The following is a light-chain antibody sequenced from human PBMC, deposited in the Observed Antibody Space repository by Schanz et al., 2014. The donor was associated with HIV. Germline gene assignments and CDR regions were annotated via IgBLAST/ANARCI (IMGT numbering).Light chain of an antibody. J-gene: IGLJ2*01. CDR1: SSDAGGYNY. Sequence: QSALTQPASVSGSPGQSITISCTGTSSDAGGYNYVSWYQHHPGKAPQLIIYDVSNRPSGVSNRFSGSKSGNTASLTISGLQAEDEADYYCSSYTGSNIVVFGGGTKLTVL. V-gene: IGLV2-14*03. CDR2: DVS. CDR3: SSYTGSNIVV.